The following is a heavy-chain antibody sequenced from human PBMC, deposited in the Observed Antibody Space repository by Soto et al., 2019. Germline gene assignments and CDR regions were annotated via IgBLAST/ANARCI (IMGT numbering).Heavy chain of an antibody. CDR2: IRVSGGST. CDR3: TSLGQFDY. V-gene: IGHV3-23*01. CDR1: GFTFSSSV. J-gene: IGHJ4*02. Sequence: GGSLRLSCAASGFTFSSSVMNWVRQAPGKGLEWVSSIRVSGGSTFYAGSVKGRFTLSRDNSRNTLYLQMNSLRVDDTAVYYCTSLGQFDYWGQGALVTVSS. D-gene: IGHD7-27*01.